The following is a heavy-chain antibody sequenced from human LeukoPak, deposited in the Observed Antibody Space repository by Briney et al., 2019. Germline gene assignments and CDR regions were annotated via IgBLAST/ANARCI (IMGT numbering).Heavy chain of an antibody. J-gene: IGHJ3*02. Sequence: SETLSLICTVSGGSISTSSYYWGWIRQPPGKGLEWIASIYYSGNTYYNPSLKSRVAISIDTSKNQFSLKLSSVTAADTAVYYCVRRGENWGIAFDIWGQGTMVTVSS. CDR1: GGSISTSSYY. V-gene: IGHV4-39*01. CDR2: IYYSGNT. CDR3: VRRGENWGIAFDI. D-gene: IGHD3-16*01.